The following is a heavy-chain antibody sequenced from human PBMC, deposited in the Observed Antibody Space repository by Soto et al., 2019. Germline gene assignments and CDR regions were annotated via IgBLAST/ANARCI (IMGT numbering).Heavy chain of an antibody. D-gene: IGHD3-10*01. Sequence: DVQLVESGGVVVQPGGSLRLSCTASGFTFDDYTMHWVRQAPGKGLEWVSLINWNGITTYYADSVKGRFTISRDNSKNSLYLQMNSLRTEDTAFYYCAKDSLLVRGVICYFDYWGQGTLVTVSS. CDR3: AKDSLLVRGVICYFDY. V-gene: IGHV3-43*01. J-gene: IGHJ4*02. CDR2: INWNGITT. CDR1: GFTFDDYT.